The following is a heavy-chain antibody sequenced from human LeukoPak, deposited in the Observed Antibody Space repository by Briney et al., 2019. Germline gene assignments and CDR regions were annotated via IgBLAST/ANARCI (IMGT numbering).Heavy chain of an antibody. CDR1: GGSISSYY. Sequence: SETLSLTCTVSGGSISSYYWSWIRQHPGKGLEWIGYIYYSGSTYYNPSLKSRVTISVDTSKNQFSLKLSSVTAADTAVYYCARDSLYCTNGVCYRWFDPWGQGTLVTVSS. V-gene: IGHV4-59*06. D-gene: IGHD2-8*01. J-gene: IGHJ5*02. CDR2: IYYSGST. CDR3: ARDSLYCTNGVCYRWFDP.